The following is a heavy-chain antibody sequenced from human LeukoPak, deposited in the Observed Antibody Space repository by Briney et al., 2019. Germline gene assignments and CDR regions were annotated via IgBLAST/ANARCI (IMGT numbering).Heavy chain of an antibody. CDR1: GFTFSSYE. D-gene: IGHD2/OR15-2a*01. J-gene: IGHJ3*02. CDR2: ISSSGSTI. CDR3: ARPLIYAFDI. V-gene: IGHV3-48*03. Sequence: PGGSLRLSCAASGFTFSSYEMNWVRQAPGKGLEWVSYISSSGSTIYYADSVKGRFTISRANAKNSLYLQMNSLRAEDTAVYYCARPLIYAFDIWGQGTMVTVSS.